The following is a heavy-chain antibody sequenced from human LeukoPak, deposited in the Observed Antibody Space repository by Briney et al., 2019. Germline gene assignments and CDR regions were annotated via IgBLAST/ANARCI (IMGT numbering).Heavy chain of an antibody. CDR2: ITPNADRT. CDR3: AIMHGYYDGSGYWVQ. Sequence: PGGSLRLSCAASGFTFDSYGMSWVRQAPGKGLEWVSFITPNADRTSYADSVEGRFTISRDNPRNTLYMQMNSLRDEDTALYYCAIMHGYYDGSGYWVQWGQGTLVTVSS. J-gene: IGHJ1*01. CDR1: GFTFDSYG. D-gene: IGHD3-22*01. V-gene: IGHV3-23*01.